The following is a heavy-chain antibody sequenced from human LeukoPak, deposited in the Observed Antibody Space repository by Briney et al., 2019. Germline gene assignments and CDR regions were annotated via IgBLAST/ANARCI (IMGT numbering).Heavy chain of an antibody. CDR2: ISSSSSYI. Sequence: GGSLRLSCAASGFTFSSYSMNWVRQAPGKGLEWVSSISSSSSYIYYADSVKGRFTISRDNAKNSLYLQMNSLRAEDTAVYYCASSHVVVPAASRCWGQGTLVTVSS. V-gene: IGHV3-21*01. D-gene: IGHD2-2*01. CDR1: GFTFSSYS. J-gene: IGHJ4*02. CDR3: ASSHVVVPAASRC.